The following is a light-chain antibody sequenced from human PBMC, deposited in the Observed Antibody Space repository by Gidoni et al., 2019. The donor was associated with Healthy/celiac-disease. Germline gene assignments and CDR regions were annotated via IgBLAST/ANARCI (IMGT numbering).Light chain of an antibody. J-gene: IGKJ1*01. V-gene: IGKV1-5*01. CDR2: DAS. CDR1: QSISSW. Sequence: DIQITQSPSTLSASVGDRVTIPCRASQSISSWLAWYQQKPGKAPKLLIYDASSLASGVPSRFSGSGSGTEFTLTISSLQPDDFATYYCQQYNSYSTFGQGTKVEIK. CDR3: QQYNSYST.